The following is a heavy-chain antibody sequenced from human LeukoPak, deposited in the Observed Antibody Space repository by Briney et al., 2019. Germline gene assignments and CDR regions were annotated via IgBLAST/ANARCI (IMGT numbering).Heavy chain of an antibody. CDR3: AREGNGYSYGFVQTFDY. V-gene: IGHV1-2*02. J-gene: IGHJ4*02. Sequence: GASVKVSCKASGYTFTGYYMHWVRQAPGQGLEWMGWINPNSGGTNYAQKFQGRVTMTRDTSISTVYMELSRLRSDDTAVYYCAREGNGYSYGFVQTFDYWGQGTLVTVSS. D-gene: IGHD5-18*01. CDR2: INPNSGGT. CDR1: GYTFTGYY.